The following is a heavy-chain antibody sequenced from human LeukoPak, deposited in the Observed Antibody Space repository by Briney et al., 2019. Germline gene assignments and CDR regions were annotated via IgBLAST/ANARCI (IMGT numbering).Heavy chain of an antibody. V-gene: IGHV4-59*12. D-gene: IGHD3-22*01. CDR3: ARELGYYDSSGYPYFDY. Sequence: SETLSLTCTVSGGSISTYYWSWIRQPPGKGLEWVGYIYYSGTTNYNPSLNSRVTISLDTSKNQFSLKLSSVTAADTAVYYCARELGYYDSSGYPYFDYWGQGTLVTVSS. CDR1: GGSISTYY. J-gene: IGHJ4*02. CDR2: IYYSGTT.